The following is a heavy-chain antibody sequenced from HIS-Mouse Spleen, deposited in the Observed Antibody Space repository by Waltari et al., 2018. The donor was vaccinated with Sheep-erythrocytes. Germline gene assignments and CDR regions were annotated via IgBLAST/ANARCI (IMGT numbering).Heavy chain of an antibody. Sequence: QVQLQQWGAGLLKPSETLSLTCAVYGGSFSVYYWSWIRQPPGKGLEWIGEIKHSGSTNYNPSLKSRVTISVDTSKNQFSLKLSSVTAADTAVYYCARGGRRTGFDYWGQGTLVTVSS. D-gene: IGHD3-9*01. CDR1: GGSFSVYY. CDR2: IKHSGST. V-gene: IGHV4-34*01. J-gene: IGHJ4*02. CDR3: ARGGRRTGFDY.